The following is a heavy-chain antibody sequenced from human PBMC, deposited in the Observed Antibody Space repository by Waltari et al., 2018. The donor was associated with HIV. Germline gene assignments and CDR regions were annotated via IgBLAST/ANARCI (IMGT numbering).Heavy chain of an antibody. CDR3: ARRLWSSGWGYYFDY. D-gene: IGHD6-19*01. Sequence: QLQLQESGPGLVKPSETLSLTCTVSGGSISSSSYYWGWIRQPPGKGLEWIGSIYYSGSNYYNPSLKSRVTISVDTSKNQFSLKLSSVTAADTAVYYCARRLWSSGWGYYFDYWGQGTLVTVSS. CDR2: IYYSGSN. J-gene: IGHJ4*02. V-gene: IGHV4-39*01. CDR1: GGSISSSSYY.